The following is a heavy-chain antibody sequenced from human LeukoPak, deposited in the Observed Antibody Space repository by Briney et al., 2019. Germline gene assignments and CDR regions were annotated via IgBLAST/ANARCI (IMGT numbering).Heavy chain of an antibody. CDR2: LSSTGLTT. Sequence: GESLRLSCAASEFIFSSFAMNWVRRAPGKGLEWVSGLSSTGLTTYYTPAVKGRFTISRDNSKNILYLDMNTLRAEDTAVYYCARGLYDSSNWGQGTLVTVSS. CDR3: ARGLYDSSN. D-gene: IGHD3-22*01. CDR1: EFIFSSFA. J-gene: IGHJ4*02. V-gene: IGHV3-23*01.